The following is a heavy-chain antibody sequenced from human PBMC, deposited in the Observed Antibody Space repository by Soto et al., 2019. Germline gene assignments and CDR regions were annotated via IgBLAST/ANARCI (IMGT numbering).Heavy chain of an antibody. CDR1: GYTFTKFH. V-gene: IGHV1-46*01. CDR2: IDPRGGVT. CDR3: ARDVSGHDNYETIGYYFDH. J-gene: IGHJ4*02. Sequence: QVQLIQFGAEVEKPGASVKVSCRTSGYTFTKFHIHWVRQAPGQGLEWMGMIDPRGGVTRDAQRCQGRITMTSDTSTSSVYMELRGLTSEDTAVYYCARDVSGHDNYETIGYYFDHWGPGTLVTVSS. D-gene: IGHD3-16*01.